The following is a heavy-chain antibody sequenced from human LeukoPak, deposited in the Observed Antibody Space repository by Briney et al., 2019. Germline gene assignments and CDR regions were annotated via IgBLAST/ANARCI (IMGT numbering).Heavy chain of an antibody. V-gene: IGHV3-21*01. CDR2: ISSSSSYI. CDR1: GFTFSSYS. D-gene: IGHD3-10*01. CDR3: ARDYLLLHDAFDI. Sequence: PGGSLRLSCAASGFTFSSYSMNWVRQAPGEGLEWVSSISSSSSYIYYADSVKGRFTISRDNAKNSLYLQMNSLRAEDTAVYYCARDYLLLHDAFDIWGQGTMVTVSS. J-gene: IGHJ3*02.